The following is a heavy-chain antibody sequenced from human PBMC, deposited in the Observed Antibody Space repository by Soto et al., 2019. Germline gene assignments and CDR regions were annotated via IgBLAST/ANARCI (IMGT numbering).Heavy chain of an antibody. CDR1: GFTFAIYG. V-gene: IGHV1-18*01. CDR2: INPYNGNT. D-gene: IGHD2-15*01. J-gene: IGHJ6*02. CDR3: ARVVAAAPVYYGMDV. Sequence: VQLVQSGAEVKKPGASVKVSCKASGFTFAIYGITWVRQAPGQGLEWMGWINPYNGNTNYAQKFQGRVTMTTDTSTSTGYMELRSLRSDDTAVYYCARVVAAAPVYYGMDVLGQGRTVTVSS.